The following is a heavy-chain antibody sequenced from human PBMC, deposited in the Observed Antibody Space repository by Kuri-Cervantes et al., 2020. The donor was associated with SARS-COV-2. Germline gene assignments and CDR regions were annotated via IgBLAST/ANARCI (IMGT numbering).Heavy chain of an antibody. CDR3: AKDALGYCSGGSCYGYYYGMDV. D-gene: IGHD2-15*01. CDR2: VTETGTIT. J-gene: IGHJ6*02. Sequence: GGSLRLSCAASGFTFSSYAMSWVRQAPGKGLEWVATVTETGTITHYADSVRGRFTISRDNSKNTLYLQMNSLRAEDTAVYYCAKDALGYCSGGSCYGYYYGMDVWGQGTTVTVSS. CDR1: GFTFSSYA. V-gene: IGHV3-23*01.